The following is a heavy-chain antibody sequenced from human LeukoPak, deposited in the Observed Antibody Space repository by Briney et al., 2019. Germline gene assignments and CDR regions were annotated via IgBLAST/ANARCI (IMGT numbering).Heavy chain of an antibody. J-gene: IGHJ4*02. CDR2: ISGSGGST. V-gene: IGHV3-23*01. Sequence: GGSLRLSCAASGFTFSSYAMSWVRQAPGKGLEWVSAISGSGGSTYYADSVKGRFTISRDNSKNTLYLQMNSLRAEDTAVYYCAKGPSGYYGSGSYYSPSYFDYWGQGTLVTVSS. D-gene: IGHD3-10*01. CDR3: AKGPSGYYGSGSYYSPSYFDY. CDR1: GFTFSSYA.